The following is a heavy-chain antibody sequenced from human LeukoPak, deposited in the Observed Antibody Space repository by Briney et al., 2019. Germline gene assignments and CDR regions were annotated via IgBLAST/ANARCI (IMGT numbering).Heavy chain of an antibody. CDR3: AREFLSSAGRRRGFDP. Sequence: SETLSLTCTVSSGSISSYSYNWIRQPAGKGLEWIGRILTGGTTNYNPSLKSRVTLSADTSNNQFSLRLNSVTAADTAVYYCAREFLSSAGRRRGFDPWGQGTLVTVSS. CDR2: ILTGGTT. CDR1: SGSISSYS. D-gene: IGHD6-13*01. V-gene: IGHV4-4*07. J-gene: IGHJ5*02.